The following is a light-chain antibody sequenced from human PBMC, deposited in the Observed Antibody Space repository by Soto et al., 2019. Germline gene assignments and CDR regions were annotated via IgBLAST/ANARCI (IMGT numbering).Light chain of an antibody. CDR2: KES. CDR3: QHYNSYSEA. J-gene: IGKJ1*01. CDR1: QNITNN. V-gene: IGKV1-5*03. Sequence: DIQMTQSPSSLSASIGDIFTITCQAMQNITNNLSWYQQKPGKAPKLLIYKESTLKSGVPSRFSGSGSGKEFTLTISSLQPDDFATYYCQHYNSYSEAFGQGTKVDIK.